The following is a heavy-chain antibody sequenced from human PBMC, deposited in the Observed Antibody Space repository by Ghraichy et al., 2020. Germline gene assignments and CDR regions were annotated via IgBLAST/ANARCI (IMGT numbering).Heavy chain of an antibody. Sequence: ASVKVPCKASGYIFSTYDISWVRQAPGQGLEWLGWISGYNGNTNYAQKLQGRLTVTTDTSTSTAYMDLRSLTSDDTAVYYYARGGVITRLDIWGQGTVVTVSS. J-gene: IGHJ3*02. D-gene: IGHD3-22*01. CDR3: ARGGVITRLDI. CDR1: GYIFSTYD. V-gene: IGHV1-18*01. CDR2: ISGYNGNT.